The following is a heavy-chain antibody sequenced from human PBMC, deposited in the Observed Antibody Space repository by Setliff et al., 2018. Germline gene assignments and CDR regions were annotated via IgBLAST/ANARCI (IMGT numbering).Heavy chain of an antibody. CDR3: ARTGTYRYFDY. D-gene: IGHD1-1*01. J-gene: IGHJ4*02. CDR2: IYHGGDT. CDR1: GGSISSGVYY. V-gene: IGHV4-39*01. Sequence: SETLSLTCTVSGGSISSGVYYWGWIRQPPGKGLEWVGRIYHGGDTYYNASLTSRLTISVDTSKNQFPLKLRSVTAADTAVYYCARTGTYRYFDYWGQGTVVTVSS.